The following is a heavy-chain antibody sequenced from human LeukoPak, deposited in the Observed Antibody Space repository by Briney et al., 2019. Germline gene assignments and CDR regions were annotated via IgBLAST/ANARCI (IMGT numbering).Heavy chain of an antibody. Sequence: SETLSLTCTVSGGSISSYYWSWIRQPLGKGLEWIGYIYYSGSTNYNPSLKSRVTISVDTSKNQFSLKLSSVTAADTAVYYCARERDGVDQGPFDYWGQGTLVTVSS. CDR1: GGSISSYY. J-gene: IGHJ4*02. CDR3: ARERDGVDQGPFDY. CDR2: IYYSGST. D-gene: IGHD3-3*01. V-gene: IGHV4-59*01.